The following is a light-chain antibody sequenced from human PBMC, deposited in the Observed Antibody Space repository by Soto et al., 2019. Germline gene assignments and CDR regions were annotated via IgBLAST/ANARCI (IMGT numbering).Light chain of an antibody. Sequence: EIVLTQSPGTLSLSPGERATLSCRTSQSASSSYLAWYQQKRGQAPRLLIYGASTRATGIPDRFSGSGSGTDFNLTSSRLEPEDFAVYYCQQYGTSFWTFGQGTKVEIK. V-gene: IGKV3-20*01. CDR1: QSASSSY. CDR3: QQYGTSFWT. J-gene: IGKJ1*01. CDR2: GAS.